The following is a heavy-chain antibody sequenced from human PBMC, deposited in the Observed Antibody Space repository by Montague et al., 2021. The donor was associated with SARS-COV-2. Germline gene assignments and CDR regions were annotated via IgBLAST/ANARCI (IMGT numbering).Heavy chain of an antibody. CDR3: ARDMAGGSYYYYGMDV. Sequence: SLRLSCAASGFTFSSYWMSWVRQAPGKGLEWVANIKQDGSEKYYVDSVKGRFTISRDNAKNSLYLQMNSLRAEDTVVYYCARDMAGGSYYYYGMDVWGQGTTVTVSS. CDR1: GFTFSSYW. V-gene: IGHV3-7*01. J-gene: IGHJ6*02. CDR2: IKQDGSEK. D-gene: IGHD1-26*01.